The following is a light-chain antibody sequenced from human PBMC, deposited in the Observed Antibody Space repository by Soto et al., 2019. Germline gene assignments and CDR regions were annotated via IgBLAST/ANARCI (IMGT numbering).Light chain of an antibody. CDR2: DVS. CDR1: SSDVGGYNF. J-gene: IGLJ2*01. Sequence: QSALTQPASVSGSPGQSITISCTGTSSDVGGYNFVSWYQHHPGKAPKLMIYDVSNRPSGISDRFSGSKSGNTASLTITGLQAEDEADYHCSSYTSSSTSVVFGGGTQLTVL. V-gene: IGLV2-14*03. CDR3: SSYTSSSTSVV.